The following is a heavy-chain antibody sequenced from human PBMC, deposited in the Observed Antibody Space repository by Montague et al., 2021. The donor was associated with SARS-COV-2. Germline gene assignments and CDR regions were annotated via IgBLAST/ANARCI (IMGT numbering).Heavy chain of an antibody. CDR2: MHYRGST. J-gene: IGHJ4*02. Sequence: SETLSLTCTISGGSVSPYYWSWIRPPPGKGPEWIGYMHYRGSTNYNPSLESRVTMSLDTSENQFSLKLTSVTAAETAVYFCARGRDERGYSFGYYYFDLWGQGTLVTVSS. CDR3: ARGRDERGYSFGYYYFDL. V-gene: IGHV4-59*02. D-gene: IGHD5-18*01. CDR1: GGSVSPYY.